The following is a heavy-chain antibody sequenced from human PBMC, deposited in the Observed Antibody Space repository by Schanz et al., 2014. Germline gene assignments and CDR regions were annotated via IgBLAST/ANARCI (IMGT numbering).Heavy chain of an antibody. V-gene: IGHV3-23*04. D-gene: IGHD1-1*01. CDR2: ISGGGGTT. CDR1: GFTFSDYS. CDR3: AKIERNED. Sequence: VQLVESGGGWVQPGGSLRLSCAASGFTFSDYSMNWVRQAPGKGPEWVSAISGGGGTTYYTDSVKGRFTSSRDNSKNTLYLQMNSLRAEDTAVYFCAKIERNEDWGQGTLVTVSS. J-gene: IGHJ4*02.